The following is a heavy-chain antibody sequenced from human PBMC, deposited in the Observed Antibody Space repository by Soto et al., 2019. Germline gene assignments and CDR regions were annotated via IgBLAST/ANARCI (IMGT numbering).Heavy chain of an antibody. V-gene: IGHV3-30-3*01. J-gene: IGHJ6*02. Sequence: QVQLVESGGGVVQPGRSLRLSCAASGFTFSSYAMHWVRQAPGKGLEWVAVISYDGSNKYYADSVKGRFTISRDNSKNTLYLQMNSLRAEDTAVYYCARVVYGDPGYYGMDVWGQGTTVTVSS. CDR2: ISYDGSNK. D-gene: IGHD4-17*01. CDR3: ARVVYGDPGYYGMDV. CDR1: GFTFSSYA.